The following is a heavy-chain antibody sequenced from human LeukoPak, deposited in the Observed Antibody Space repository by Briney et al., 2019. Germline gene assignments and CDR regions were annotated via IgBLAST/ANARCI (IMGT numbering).Heavy chain of an antibody. D-gene: IGHD6-13*01. CDR1: GYTFTSYG. V-gene: IGHV1-18*01. CDR2: ISAYNGNT. CDR3: ARLSSSWAPPYYYYMDV. J-gene: IGHJ6*03. Sequence: ASVKVSCKASGYTFTSYGISWVRQAPGQGLEWMGWISAYNGNTNYAQKLQGRVTMTTDTSTSTAYMELRSLRSDDTAVYYCARLSSSWAPPYYYYMDVWGKGTTVTVSS.